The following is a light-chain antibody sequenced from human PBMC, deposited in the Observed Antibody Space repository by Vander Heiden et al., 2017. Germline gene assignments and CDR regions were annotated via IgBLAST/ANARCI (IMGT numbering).Light chain of an antibody. CDR2: AAS. J-gene: IGKJ2*02. Sequence: IQIGRSPCSLSASVGDRVTITCRASQGIRNDLGWYQQKPGKAPKLLIYAASSLQSGVPSRFSGSGSGTDFTLTSSSLQPEDFATYYSRQYSNYPCTFGQGTKLEIK. CDR3: RQYSNYPCT. CDR1: QGIRND. V-gene: IGKV1-6*01.